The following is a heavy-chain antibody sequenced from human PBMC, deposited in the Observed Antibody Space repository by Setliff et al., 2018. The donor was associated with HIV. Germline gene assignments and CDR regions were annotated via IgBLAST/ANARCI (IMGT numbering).Heavy chain of an antibody. J-gene: IGHJ5*02. V-gene: IGHV4-38-2*02. CDR1: GYSISSGYY. D-gene: IGHD6-13*01. CDR3: ARDIQAAGTGWFDP. CDR2: IYHSGST. Sequence: PSETLSLTCAVSGYSISSGYYWGWIRQPPGKGLEWIGSIYHSGSTYYNPSLKGRVTIPLDTSKNQFSLKLSSVTAADTAVYYCARDIQAAGTGWFDPWGQGTLVTVSS.